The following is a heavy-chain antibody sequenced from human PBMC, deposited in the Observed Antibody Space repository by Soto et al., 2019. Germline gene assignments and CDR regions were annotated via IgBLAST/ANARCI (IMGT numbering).Heavy chain of an antibody. CDR3: ARDLAAAQTSYYYHYGMDV. Sequence: GGSLRLSCAASGFTFSSCGMHWVRQAPGKGLEWVALIWYDGSNKYYADSVKGRFTISRDNSKNTLYLQMNSLRAEDTAVYYCARDLAAAQTSYYYHYGMDVWGQGTTVTVSS. V-gene: IGHV3-33*01. D-gene: IGHD6-13*01. J-gene: IGHJ6*02. CDR2: IWYDGSNK. CDR1: GFTFSSCG.